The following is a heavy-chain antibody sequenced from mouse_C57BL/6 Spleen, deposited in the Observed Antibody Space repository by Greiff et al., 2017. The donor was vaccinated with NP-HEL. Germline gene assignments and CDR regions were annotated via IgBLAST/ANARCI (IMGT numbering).Heavy chain of an antibody. CDR3: VRHGRGNYYFDY. V-gene: IGHV10-1*01. CDR1: GFSFNTYA. Sequence: EVKLMESGGGLVQPKGSLKLSCAASGFSFNTYAMNWVRQAPGKGLEWVARIRSKSNNYATYYADSVKDRFTISRDDSESMLYLQMNNLKTEDTAMYYCVRHGRGNYYFDYWGQGTTLTVSS. D-gene: IGHD2-1*01. J-gene: IGHJ2*01. CDR2: IRSKSNNYAT.